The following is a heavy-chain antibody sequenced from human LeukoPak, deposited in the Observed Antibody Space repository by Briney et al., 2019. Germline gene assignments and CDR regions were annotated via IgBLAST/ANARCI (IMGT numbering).Heavy chain of an antibody. Sequence: PSGTLSLTCTVSGGSVSSGSYYWSWIRQPPGKGLEWVGYIYYSGSTNYNPSLKSRVTISVDTSKNQFSLKLSSVTAADTAVYYCAREVVRGDAYGMYPGFDPWGQGTLVTVSS. D-gene: IGHD2-15*01. V-gene: IGHV4-61*01. CDR2: IYYSGST. J-gene: IGHJ5*02. CDR3: AREVVRGDAYGMYPGFDP. CDR1: GGSVSSGSYY.